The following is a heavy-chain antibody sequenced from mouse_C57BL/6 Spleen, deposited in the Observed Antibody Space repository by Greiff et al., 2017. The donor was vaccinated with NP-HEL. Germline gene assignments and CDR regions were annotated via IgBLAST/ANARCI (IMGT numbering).Heavy chain of an antibody. Sequence: VKLVESGPGLVAPSQSLSITCTVSGFSLTSYGVSWVRQPPGKGLEWLGVIWGDGSTNYHSALISRLSISKDNSKSQVFLKLNSLQTDDTATYYCAKIPFITTVVATNYYAMDYWGQGTSVTVSS. CDR2: IWGDGST. CDR3: AKIPFITTVVATNYYAMDY. CDR1: GFSLTSYG. V-gene: IGHV2-3*01. J-gene: IGHJ4*01. D-gene: IGHD1-1*01.